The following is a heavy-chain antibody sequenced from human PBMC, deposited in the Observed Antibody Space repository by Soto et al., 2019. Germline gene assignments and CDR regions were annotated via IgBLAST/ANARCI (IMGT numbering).Heavy chain of an antibody. CDR2: ISSSSRYI. J-gene: IGHJ4*02. V-gene: IGHV3-21*01. Sequence: EVQLVESGGGLVKPGGSLRLSCAASGFTFSSYSMNWVRQAPGKGLEWFSSISSSSRYIYYADSVKGRFTISRDNAKNSLYLQMNSLRAEDTAVYYCAREDRGLGWDFDYWGQGTLVTVSS. CDR3: AREDRGLGWDFDY. CDR1: GFTFSSYS. D-gene: IGHD6-19*01.